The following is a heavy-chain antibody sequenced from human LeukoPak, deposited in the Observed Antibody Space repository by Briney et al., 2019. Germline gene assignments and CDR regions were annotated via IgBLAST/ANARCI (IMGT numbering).Heavy chain of an antibody. V-gene: IGHV3-9*01. CDR3: ARGLMGAAGGYYFDY. CDR2: ISWNSGSI. CDR1: GFTFDDYA. J-gene: IGHJ4*02. D-gene: IGHD2-8*01. Sequence: GGSLRLSCAASGFTFDDYAMHWVRQAPGKGLEWVSGISWNSGSIGYADSVKGRFTISRDNAKNSLYLQMNSLRAEDTAVYYCARGLMGAAGGYYFDYWGQGTLVTVSS.